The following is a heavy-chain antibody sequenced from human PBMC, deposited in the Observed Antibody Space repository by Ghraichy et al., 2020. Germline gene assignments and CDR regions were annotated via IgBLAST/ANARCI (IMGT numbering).Heavy chain of an antibody. CDR1: GVSITSGSYY. CDR2: IYYTGIT. Sequence: SETLSLTCTVSGVSITSGSYYGGWIRQSPGKGLEWIGSIYYTGITYYNPSLKSRVTISVDTSKNQFSLNLSSVTAADTAVYYCASAYSYGLLFDFWGQGTLVTVSS. CDR3: ASAYSYGLLFDF. J-gene: IGHJ4*02. D-gene: IGHD5-18*01. V-gene: IGHV4-39*01.